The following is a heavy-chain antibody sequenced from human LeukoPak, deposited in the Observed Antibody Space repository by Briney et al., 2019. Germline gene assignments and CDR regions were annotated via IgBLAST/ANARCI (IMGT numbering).Heavy chain of an antibody. J-gene: IGHJ4*02. Sequence: SETLSLTCTVSGGSISSSSYYWGWIRQPPGKGLEWIGSIYYSGYTYYNPSLKSRLTISVDTSKNQLSLKLSSVTAADTAVYYCARDYQQLDIAFDYWGQGTLVTVSS. CDR2: IYYSGYT. CDR1: GGSISSSSYY. D-gene: IGHD2-2*01. V-gene: IGHV4-39*02. CDR3: ARDYQQLDIAFDY.